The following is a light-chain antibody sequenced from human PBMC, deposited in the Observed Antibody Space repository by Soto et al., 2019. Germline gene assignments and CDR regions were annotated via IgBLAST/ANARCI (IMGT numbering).Light chain of an antibody. J-gene: IGKJ1*01. CDR1: QDIRND. V-gene: IGKV1-6*01. Sequence: AIHMTQFPCCVCASVVGGVTIACRASQDIRNDLGWYQQKPGKAPKLLIYAASSLQTGVPSRFSGSRSGTHFTLTISSLQPEDVATYYCLHDYIYPWTFGQGTKVDIK. CDR3: LHDYIYPWT. CDR2: AAS.